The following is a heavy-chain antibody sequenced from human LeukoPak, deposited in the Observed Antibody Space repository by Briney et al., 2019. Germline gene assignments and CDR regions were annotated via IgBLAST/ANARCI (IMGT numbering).Heavy chain of an antibody. CDR1: GFTFSDYS. J-gene: IGHJ4*02. Sequence: GGSLRLSCVASGFTFSDYSMNWVRLAPGKGLEWVSYISSSSSTIYYADSVEGRFTISRDNAKNSLYLQMNSLRAEDTAVYYCARISGRPADYWGQGTLVTVSS. CDR2: ISSSSSTI. D-gene: IGHD1-26*01. V-gene: IGHV3-48*04. CDR3: ARISGRPADY.